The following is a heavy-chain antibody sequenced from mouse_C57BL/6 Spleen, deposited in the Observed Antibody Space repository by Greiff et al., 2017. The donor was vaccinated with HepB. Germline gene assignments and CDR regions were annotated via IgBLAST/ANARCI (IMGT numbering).Heavy chain of an antibody. CDR1: GFTFSSYG. Sequence: EVQVVESGGDLVKPGGSLKLSCAASGFTFSSYGTSWVRQTPDKRLEWVATISSGGSYTYYPDSVKGRFTISRDNAKNTLYLQMSSLKSEDTAMYYCARRQLRLPYAMDYWGQGTSVTVSS. D-gene: IGHD3-2*02. J-gene: IGHJ4*01. V-gene: IGHV5-6*01. CDR2: ISSGGSYT. CDR3: ARRQLRLPYAMDY.